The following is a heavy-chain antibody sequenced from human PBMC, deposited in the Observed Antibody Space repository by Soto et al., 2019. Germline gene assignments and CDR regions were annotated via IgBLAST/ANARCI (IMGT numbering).Heavy chain of an antibody. D-gene: IGHD3-22*01. CDR3: ARDREDSSGYYSAPHLDAFDI. V-gene: IGHV1-69*13. J-gene: IGHJ3*02. CDR1: GGTFSSYA. CDR2: IIPIFGTA. Sequence: SVKVSCKASGGTFSSYAISWVRQAPGQGLEWMGGIIPIFGTANYSQKFQGRVTITADESTSTAYMELSSLRSEDTAVYYCARDREDSSGYYSAPHLDAFDIWGQGTMVTVSS.